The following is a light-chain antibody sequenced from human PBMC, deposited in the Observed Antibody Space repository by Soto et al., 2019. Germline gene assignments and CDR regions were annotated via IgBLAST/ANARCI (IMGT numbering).Light chain of an antibody. CDR3: QAWDNTIPVV. Sequence: SYELTQPPSVSVSPGQTASITCSGDKLGDKYASWYQQKPGQSPIMVIYQDTVRPSGIPERFSGSNSGNTATLIISGTQAMDEADYYCQAWDNTIPVVFGGGTKLTVL. CDR2: QDT. CDR1: KLGDKY. J-gene: IGLJ2*01. V-gene: IGLV3-1*01.